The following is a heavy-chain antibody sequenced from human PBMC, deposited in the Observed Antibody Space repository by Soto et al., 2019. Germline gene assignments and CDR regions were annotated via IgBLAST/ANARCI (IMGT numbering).Heavy chain of an antibody. CDR2: IYPGDSDT. CDR3: ARPPPYSSGWYLGFDY. V-gene: IGHV5-51*03. Sequence: EVQLVQSGAEVKKPGESLKISCKGSGYSFTSYWIGWVRQMPGKGLEWMGIIYPGDSDTRYSPSFQGQVTISADKSISTAYLQLSSLKASDTAMYYCARPPPYSSGWYLGFDYWGQGTLVTVSS. J-gene: IGHJ4*02. CDR1: GYSFTSYW. D-gene: IGHD6-19*01.